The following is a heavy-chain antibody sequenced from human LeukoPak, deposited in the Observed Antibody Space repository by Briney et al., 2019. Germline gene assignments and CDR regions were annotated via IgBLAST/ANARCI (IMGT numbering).Heavy chain of an antibody. Sequence: TGGSLRLSCAAPGFTFSGFGMHWVRQAPGKGLEWVAVIWYDGSNKYYADSVEGRFTISRDNSKNTLYLQMNRLRAEDTAVYFCARDRMATSVTTLDYWGQGTLVTVSS. J-gene: IGHJ4*02. V-gene: IGHV3-33*01. D-gene: IGHD4-11*01. CDR3: ARDRMATSVTTLDY. CDR1: GFTFSGFG. CDR2: IWYDGSNK.